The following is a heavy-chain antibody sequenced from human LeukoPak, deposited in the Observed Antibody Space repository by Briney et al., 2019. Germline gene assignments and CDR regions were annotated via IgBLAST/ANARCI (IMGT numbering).Heavy chain of an antibody. J-gene: IGHJ4*02. CDR3: AKDQSAGWYSDC. Sequence: PGGSLRLSCAASGFTFSSYGMSWVRQAPGKGLEWVSGISGSGGSTYYADSVKGRFTISRDNSKNTLYLQMNSLRAEDTAVYYCAKDQSAGWYSDCWGQGTVATVSS. V-gene: IGHV3-23*01. CDR2: ISGSGGST. D-gene: IGHD6-19*01. CDR1: GFTFSSYG.